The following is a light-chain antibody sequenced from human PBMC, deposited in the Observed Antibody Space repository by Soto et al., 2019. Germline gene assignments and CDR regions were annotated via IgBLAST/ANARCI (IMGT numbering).Light chain of an antibody. CDR2: GDR. CDR3: CSYAESSTPFV. V-gene: IGLV2-23*01. CDR1: SSDVGSSNL. Sequence: QSALTPPASVSGSPGKSLPISCTGTSSDVGSSNLVSWYQHLPGKAPQLIIYGDRQRPSGVSDRFSGSKSGNRASLTISGLQAEDEADYYCCSYAESSTPFVFGTGTKLTVL. J-gene: IGLJ1*01.